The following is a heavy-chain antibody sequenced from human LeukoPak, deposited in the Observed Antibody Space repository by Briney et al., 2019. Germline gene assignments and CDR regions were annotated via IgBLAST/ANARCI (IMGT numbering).Heavy chain of an antibody. CDR1: GYSISSGYY. Sequence: PSETLSLTCTVSGYSISSGYYWGWIRQPPGKGLEWIGSIYHSGSTYYNPSLKSRVTISVDTSKNQFSLKLSSVTAADTAVYYCARVAVSSSWQYYYYYYYMDVWGKGTTVTVSS. D-gene: IGHD6-13*01. CDR3: ARVAVSSSWQYYYYYYYMDV. V-gene: IGHV4-38-2*02. J-gene: IGHJ6*03. CDR2: IYHSGST.